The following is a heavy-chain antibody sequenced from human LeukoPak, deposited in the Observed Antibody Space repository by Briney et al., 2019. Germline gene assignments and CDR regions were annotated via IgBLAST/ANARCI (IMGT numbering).Heavy chain of an antibody. CDR3: VRDGAGGLDYFDY. CDR1: GDGVSSNVAA. D-gene: IGHD3-16*01. V-gene: IGHV6-1*01. J-gene: IGHJ4*02. Sequence: SQTLSLTCSISGDGVSSNVAAWNWIRQSPSRGLEWLGRTYYRSKWYNDYAVSVKSRITINPDTSRNQFSLRLNSVTPEDTAVYYCVRDGAGGLDYFDYWGQGNLVTVSS. CDR2: TYYRSKWYN.